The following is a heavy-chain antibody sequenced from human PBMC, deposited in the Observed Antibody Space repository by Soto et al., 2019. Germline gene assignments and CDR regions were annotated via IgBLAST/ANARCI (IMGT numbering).Heavy chain of an antibody. CDR3: AGVVWFRGMDV. D-gene: IGHD3-16*01. CDR2: TYYRSKWIH. CDR1: GDSVSSSRAA. V-gene: IGHV6-1*01. Sequence: SQTLSLTCDISGDSVSSSRAAWNWIRQSPSRGLEWLGRTYYRSKWIHEYTLSMESRITINPDTSKYQFSLHIYSVTPEDTAVYYCAGVVWFRGMDVWGQGTPVTVSS. J-gene: IGHJ6*02.